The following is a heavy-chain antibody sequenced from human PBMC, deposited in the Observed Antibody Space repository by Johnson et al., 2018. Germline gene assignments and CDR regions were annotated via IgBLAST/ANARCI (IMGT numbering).Heavy chain of an antibody. CDR2: IWYEGSKE. Sequence: QEQLQEAGGGVVQAGRSMRLTCVASGFTFSRHGMHWIRQAPGKGLEWVAVIWYEGSKEYYVESVKGRFNISRDNSKNTLHLQMNSLRAEDTAIYYCARFTGGDWVGTFDVWGQGTMVTVSS. J-gene: IGHJ3*01. CDR1: GFTFSRHG. CDR3: ARFTGGDWVGTFDV. V-gene: IGHV3-33*01. D-gene: IGHD2-21*02.